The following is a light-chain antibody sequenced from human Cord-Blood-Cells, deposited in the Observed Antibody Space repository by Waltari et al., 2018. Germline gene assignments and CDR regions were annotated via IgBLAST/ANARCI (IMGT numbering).Light chain of an antibody. J-gene: IGKJ4*01. CDR2: LGS. CDR3: MQALQTPLT. V-gene: IGKV2-28*01. Sequence: DIVMTKSPLSLPVTPGEPDSISCRSSQSLLHSNGYNYLDWYLQKPGQSPQLLIYLGSNRASGVPDRFSGSGSGTDFTLKISRVEAEDVGVYYCMQALQTPLTFGGGTKVEIK. CDR1: QSLLHSNGYNY.